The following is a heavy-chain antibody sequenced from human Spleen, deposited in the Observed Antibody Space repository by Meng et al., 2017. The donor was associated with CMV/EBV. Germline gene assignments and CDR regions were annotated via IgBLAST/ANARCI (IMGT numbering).Heavy chain of an antibody. CDR3: ARGGVAGNKDY. CDR2: INWNGGST. Sequence: GGSLRLSCAASGFTFDDYGMSWVRQAPGKGLEWVSGINWNGGSTGYADSVKGRFTISRDNAKNSLYLQMNSLRVDDSAIYYCARGGVAGNKDYWGQGALVTVSS. V-gene: IGHV3-20*04. D-gene: IGHD6-19*01. CDR1: GFTFDDYG. J-gene: IGHJ4*02.